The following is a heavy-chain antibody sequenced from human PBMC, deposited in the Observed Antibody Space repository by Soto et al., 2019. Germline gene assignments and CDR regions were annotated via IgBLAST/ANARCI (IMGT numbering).Heavy chain of an antibody. Sequence: GGSLRLSCAASGFTDSNGWMSSVRQARGKRLEWVGRIKRKTDGGTTDDAAAVEGRCTTSREDSTITVYLQMDSLKTEDPAVYYCATKRPCITTIGPGYWGQGTLVTVSS. CDR1: GFTDSNGW. CDR3: ATKRPCITTIGPGY. V-gene: IGHV3-15*01. J-gene: IGHJ4*02. CDR2: IKRKTDGGTT. D-gene: IGHD1-20*01.